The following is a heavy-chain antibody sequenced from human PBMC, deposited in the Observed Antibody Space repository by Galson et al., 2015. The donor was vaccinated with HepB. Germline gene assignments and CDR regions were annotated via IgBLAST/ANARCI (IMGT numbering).Heavy chain of an antibody. CDR3: AKDRLILWFAPNGSGMDV. V-gene: IGHV3-30*02. CDR2: IRYDGSNK. Sequence: CAASGFTFSSYGMHWVRQAPGKGLEWVAFIRYDGSNKYYADSVKGRFTISRDNSKNTLYLQMNSLRAEDTAVYYCAKDRLILWFAPNGSGMDVWGQGTTVTVSS. J-gene: IGHJ6*02. CDR1: GFTFSSYG. D-gene: IGHD3-10*01.